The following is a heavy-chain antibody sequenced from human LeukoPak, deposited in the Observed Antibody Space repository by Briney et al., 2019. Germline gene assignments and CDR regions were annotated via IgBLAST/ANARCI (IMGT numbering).Heavy chain of an antibody. Sequence: GGSLRLSCAASGFTVSGNYVSWVRQAPGKGLEWVSVIYSGGSTYYADSVKGRFTISRDNSKNTLYLQMNSLRAEDTAVYYCARVDILNYFDYWGQGTLVTVSS. V-gene: IGHV3-53*01. J-gene: IGHJ4*02. CDR1: GFTVSGNY. CDR2: IYSGGST. CDR3: ARVDILNYFDY. D-gene: IGHD3-9*01.